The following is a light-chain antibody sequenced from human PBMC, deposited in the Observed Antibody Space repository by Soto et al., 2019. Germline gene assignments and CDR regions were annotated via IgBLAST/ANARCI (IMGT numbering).Light chain of an antibody. CDR2: GTS. CDR1: QNINSRY. CDR3: QQFGSSPGFT. V-gene: IGKV3-20*01. Sequence: EIVLTQSPGTLSLSPGERATLSCRASQNINSRYLAWYQQKPGQAPRRLIYGTSSRATGIPDRFSGSGSGTDFTLTISRLEAEDFAVYYCQQFGSSPGFTFGPGTKVDIK. J-gene: IGKJ3*01.